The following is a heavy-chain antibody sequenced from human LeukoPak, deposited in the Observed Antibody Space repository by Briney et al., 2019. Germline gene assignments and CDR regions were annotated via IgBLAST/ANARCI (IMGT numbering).Heavy chain of an antibody. Sequence: GSSVKVSCKASGGTFSSYAISWVRQAPGQGLEWMGGIIPIFGTANYAQKFQGRVTITADESTSTAYMELSSLRSEDTAVYYCASLYCSSTSCYGPWDAFDIWGQGTMVTVSS. CDR2: IIPIFGTA. V-gene: IGHV1-69*01. J-gene: IGHJ3*02. CDR3: ASLYCSSTSCYGPWDAFDI. D-gene: IGHD2-2*01. CDR1: GGTFSSYA.